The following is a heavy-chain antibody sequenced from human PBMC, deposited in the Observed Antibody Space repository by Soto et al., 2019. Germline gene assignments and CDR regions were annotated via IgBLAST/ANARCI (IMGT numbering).Heavy chain of an antibody. V-gene: IGHV3-23*01. CDR3: PKRTGLSGDTGAFDC. D-gene: IGHD5-18*01. Sequence: GGSLRLPCTTSGFTLSTYDMSWVRQAPGKGLDWVSSINGRGGSTYYADSVKGRFTISRGTSKDTLYLKMNSMRADDTAVYYCPKRTGLSGDTGAFDCWGPGSLVAVS. CDR1: GFTLSTYD. CDR2: INGRGGST. J-gene: IGHJ4*02.